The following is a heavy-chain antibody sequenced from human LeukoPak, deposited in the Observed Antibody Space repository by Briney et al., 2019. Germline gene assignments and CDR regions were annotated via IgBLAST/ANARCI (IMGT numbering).Heavy chain of an antibody. D-gene: IGHD3-9*01. CDR2: IYYSGST. V-gene: IGHV4-39*01. CDR3: ARRDFDWFLQDDAFDI. CDR1: GGSISSSSYY. Sequence: SETLSLACTVSGGSISSSSYYWGWIRQPPGKGLEWIGSIYYSGSTYYNPSLKSRVTISVDTSKNQFSLKLSSVTAADTAVYYCARRDFDWFLQDDAFDIWGQGTMVTVPS. J-gene: IGHJ3*02.